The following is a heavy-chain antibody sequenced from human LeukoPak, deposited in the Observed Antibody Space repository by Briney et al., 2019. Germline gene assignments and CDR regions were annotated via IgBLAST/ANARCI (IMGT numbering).Heavy chain of an antibody. D-gene: IGHD2-2*02. V-gene: IGHV4-4*02. CDR3: ARVYCSSTSCYTFDY. Sequence: SGTLSLTCAVSGGSISSSNWWSWVRQPPGKGLEWIGEIYHSGSTNYNPSLKSRVTISVDKSKNQSSLKLSFVTAADTAVYYCARVYCSSTSCYTFDYWGQGTLVAVSS. CDR1: GGSISSSNW. J-gene: IGHJ4*02. CDR2: IYHSGST.